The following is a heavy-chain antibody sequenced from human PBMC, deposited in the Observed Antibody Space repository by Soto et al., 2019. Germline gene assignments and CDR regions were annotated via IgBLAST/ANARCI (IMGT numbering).Heavy chain of an antibody. J-gene: IGHJ6*02. D-gene: IGHD1-26*01. V-gene: IGHV3-15*01. CDR3: STDIGIYGLDI. Sequence: EVQLVESGGGFVQPGGPLRLSCVASRFSFTNAWMSWVRQAPGMGPEWAGRIKSKTDGGTADYAAPVKGRFTISRDDSQNTLYLHMDSLKTEDTALYHCSTDIGIYGLDIWGQGTTVTVSS. CDR1: RFSFTNAW. CDR2: IKSKTDGGTA.